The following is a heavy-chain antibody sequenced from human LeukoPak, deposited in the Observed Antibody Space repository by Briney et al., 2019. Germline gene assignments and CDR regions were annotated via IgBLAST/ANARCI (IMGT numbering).Heavy chain of an antibody. CDR2: IYHSGST. V-gene: IGHV4-38-2*02. CDR3: AREGDDSSGYYFDY. Sequence: SETLSLTCTVSGYSISSGYYWGWIRPPPGKGLEWIGSIYHSGSTYYNPSLKSRVTISVDTSKNQFSLKLSSVTAADTAVYYCAREGDDSSGYYFDYWGQGTLVTVSS. J-gene: IGHJ4*02. D-gene: IGHD3-22*01. CDR1: GYSISSGYY.